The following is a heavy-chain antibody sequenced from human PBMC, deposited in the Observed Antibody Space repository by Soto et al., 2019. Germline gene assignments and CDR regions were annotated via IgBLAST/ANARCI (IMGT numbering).Heavy chain of an antibody. D-gene: IGHD6-19*01. J-gene: IGHJ5*02. Sequence: PSETLSLTCTVSGGSISSSSYYWGWIRQPPGKGLEWIGSIYYSGSTYYNPSLKSRVTISVDTSKNQFSLKLSSVTAADTAVYYCARHLQGSIAVARFDPWGQGTLVTVSS. CDR3: ARHLQGSIAVARFDP. CDR2: IYYSGST. CDR1: GGSISSSSYY. V-gene: IGHV4-39*01.